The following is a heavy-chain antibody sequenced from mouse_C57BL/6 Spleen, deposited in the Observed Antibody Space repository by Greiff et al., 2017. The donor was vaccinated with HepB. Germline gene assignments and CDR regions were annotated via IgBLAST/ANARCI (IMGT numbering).Heavy chain of an antibody. J-gene: IGHJ1*03. D-gene: IGHD3-2*02. Sequence: QVQLQQSGAELVKPGASVKLSCKASGYTFTEYTIHWVKQRSGQGLEWIGWFYPGSGSIKYNEKFKDKATLTADKSSSTAYMELSRVTSEDSAVYFCARHEDRQPSPAPYWYFDVWGTGTTVTVSS. CDR1: GYTFTEYT. CDR2: FYPGSGSI. V-gene: IGHV1-62-2*01. CDR3: ARHEDRQPSPAPYWYFDV.